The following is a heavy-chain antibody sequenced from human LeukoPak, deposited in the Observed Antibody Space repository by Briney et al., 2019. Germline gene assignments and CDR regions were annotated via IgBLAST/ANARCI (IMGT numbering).Heavy chain of an antibody. V-gene: IGHV1-2*02. Sequence: GASVKVSCKASGYTFTSYAMNWVRQAPGQGLEWMGWINPNSGGTNYAQKFQGRVTTTRDTSISTAYMELSRLRSDDTAVYYCARASLDYYGSGSYPDYWGQGTLVTVSS. CDR1: GYTFTSYA. D-gene: IGHD3-10*01. J-gene: IGHJ4*02. CDR2: INPNSGGT. CDR3: ARASLDYYGSGSYPDY.